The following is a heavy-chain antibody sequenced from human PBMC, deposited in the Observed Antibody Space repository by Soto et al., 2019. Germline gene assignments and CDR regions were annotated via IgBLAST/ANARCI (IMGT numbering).Heavy chain of an antibody. V-gene: IGHV1-18*01. CDR1: GYTFTSYG. CDR3: MCITMVRGQFDI. J-gene: IGHJ3*02. Sequence: ASVKVSCKASGYTFTSYGISWVRQAPGQGLEWMGWISAYNGNTNYAQKLQGRVTMTTDTSTSTAYMELRSLRSDDTAVYYCMCITMVRGQFDIWGQGTMVTVSS. CDR2: ISAYNGNT. D-gene: IGHD3-10*01.